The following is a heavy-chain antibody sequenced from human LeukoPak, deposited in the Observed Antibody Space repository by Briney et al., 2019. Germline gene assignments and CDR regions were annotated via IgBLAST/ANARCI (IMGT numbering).Heavy chain of an antibody. Sequence: GGSLRLSCAASGFTFSNYAMSWVRQAPGKGLEWVSGINLNGGRTDYADSVKGRFTISRDNAKNSLYLQMNSLRAEDTALYHCARNRGIAAAGTIYYFDYWGQGTLVTVSS. CDR1: GFTFSNYA. D-gene: IGHD6-13*01. V-gene: IGHV3-20*01. CDR3: ARNRGIAAAGTIYYFDY. J-gene: IGHJ4*02. CDR2: INLNGGRT.